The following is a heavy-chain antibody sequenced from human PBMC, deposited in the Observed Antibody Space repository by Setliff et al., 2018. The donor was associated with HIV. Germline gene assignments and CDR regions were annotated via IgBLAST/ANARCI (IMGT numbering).Heavy chain of an antibody. Sequence: SETLSLTCTVSDASITADTFYWNWLRQPPGKGPEWIGYIHNSGTTHYNPAFESRLIISLDMSNNRFSLNLASVTAADTAVYYCARHGQDYQLGYYYYYMDVWGKGNTVTVSS. CDR2: IHNSGTT. CDR3: ARHGQDYQLGYYYYYMDV. CDR1: DASITADTFY. J-gene: IGHJ6*03. V-gene: IGHV4-30-4*08. D-gene: IGHD2-2*01.